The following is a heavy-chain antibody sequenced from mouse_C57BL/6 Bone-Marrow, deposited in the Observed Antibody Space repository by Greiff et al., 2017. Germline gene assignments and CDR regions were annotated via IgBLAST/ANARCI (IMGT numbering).Heavy chain of an antibody. CDR2: IDPSDSYT. J-gene: IGHJ2*01. Sequence: QVQLQQPGAELVMPGASVKLSCKASGYTFTSYWMHWVKQRPGQGLEWIGEIDPSDSYTNYNQKFKGKSTLTVDKSSSTAYTQLSSLTSEDSAVYYCARRAFDYWGQGTTLTVSS. V-gene: IGHV1-69*01. CDR3: ARRAFDY. D-gene: IGHD3-1*01. CDR1: GYTFTSYW.